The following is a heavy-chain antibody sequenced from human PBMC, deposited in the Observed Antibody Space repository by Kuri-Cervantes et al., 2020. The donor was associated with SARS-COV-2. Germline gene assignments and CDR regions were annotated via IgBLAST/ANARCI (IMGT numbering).Heavy chain of an antibody. CDR1: GGAINTYNW. D-gene: IGHD2-2*02. V-gene: IGHV4-4*02. CDR2: IFHGGST. Sequence: GSLRLSCVVSGGAINTYNWWTWVRQSPGKGLQWIGEIFHGGSTKFNPSLSLRGRVTMSLDKSKNHFSLNLTSVTAADTAVYYCARESTYTFDIWGQGTLVTVSS. CDR3: ARESTYTFDI. J-gene: IGHJ3*02.